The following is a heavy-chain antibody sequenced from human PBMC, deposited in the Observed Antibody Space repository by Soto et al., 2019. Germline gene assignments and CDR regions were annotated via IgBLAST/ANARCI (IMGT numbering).Heavy chain of an antibody. J-gene: IGHJ4*02. V-gene: IGHV4-30-4*01. D-gene: IGHD2-2*01. CDR1: GGSISSGDYY. CDR3: ARRTVVPAAMELDY. CDR2: IYYSGST. Sequence: SETLSLTCTVSGGSISSGDYYWSWIRQPPGKGLEWIGYIYYSGSTYYNPSLKSRVTISVDTSKNQFSLKLSSVTAADTAVYYCARRTVVPAAMELDYWGQGTLVTVSS.